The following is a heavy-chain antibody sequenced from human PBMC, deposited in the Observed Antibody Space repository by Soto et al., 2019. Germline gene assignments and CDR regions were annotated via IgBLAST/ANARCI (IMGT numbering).Heavy chain of an antibody. CDR1: GGSISSGDYY. V-gene: IGHV4-30-4*01. Sequence: QVQLQESGPGLVKPSQTLSLTCTVSGGSISSGDYYWSWIRQPPGKGLEWIGYIYYRGSTYYNPSLKSRVTISVDTSKNPFSLKLSSVTAADTAVYYCARGPTYYDILTGLFFDYWGQGSLVTVSS. J-gene: IGHJ4*02. CDR3: ARGPTYYDILTGLFFDY. D-gene: IGHD3-9*01. CDR2: IYYRGST.